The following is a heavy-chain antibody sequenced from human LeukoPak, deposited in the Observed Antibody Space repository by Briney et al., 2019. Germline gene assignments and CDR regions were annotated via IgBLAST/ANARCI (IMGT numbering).Heavy chain of an antibody. J-gene: IGHJ4*02. Sequence: ASVKVSCKASGYTFTGYYMHWVRQAPGQGLEWMGRINPNSGDTNYAQKFQGRVTMTRDTPTNTVYMELSSLRSEDTAVYYCAREGPYYYDSSGYDYWGQGTLVTVSS. CDR2: INPNSGDT. V-gene: IGHV1-2*06. CDR3: AREGPYYYDSSGYDY. CDR1: GYTFTGYY. D-gene: IGHD3-22*01.